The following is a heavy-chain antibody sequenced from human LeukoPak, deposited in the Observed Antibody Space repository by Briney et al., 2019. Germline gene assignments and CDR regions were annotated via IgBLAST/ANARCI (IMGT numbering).Heavy chain of an antibody. CDR2: INPSGGSI. Sequence: ASVKGSCKASGYIFTSYYMFWVRQAPGQGLEWMGIINPSGGSIRYAQKFQGRVTMTRDTSTSTVYMELRSLRSDDTAVYYCARTTYYDFWSGYPFMDVWGKGTTVTVSS. CDR3: ARTTYYDFWSGYPFMDV. CDR1: GYIFTSYY. D-gene: IGHD3-3*01. J-gene: IGHJ6*03. V-gene: IGHV1-46*01.